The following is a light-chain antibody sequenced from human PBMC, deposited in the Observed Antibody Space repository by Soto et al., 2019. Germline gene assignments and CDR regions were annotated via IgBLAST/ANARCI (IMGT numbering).Light chain of an antibody. CDR3: QQYGSSPIS. CDR1: ESVSSSF. V-gene: IGKV3-20*01. CDR2: GAS. Sequence: EIVLTQSPCTLTLSPGERATLSRSASESVSSSFLAWYQQKPGQAPRLLLYGASSRATGIPARFSGSGSGTDFTLTISLLEPEDVAVYYCQQYGSSPISFGGGTQVEIK. J-gene: IGKJ4*01.